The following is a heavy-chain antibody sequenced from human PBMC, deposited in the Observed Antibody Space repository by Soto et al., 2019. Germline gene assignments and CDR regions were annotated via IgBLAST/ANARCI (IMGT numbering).Heavy chain of an antibody. CDR3: ARETYSGSPHRFEF. CDR1: GDTFIRYY. J-gene: IGHJ4*02. CDR2: INPSGDST. V-gene: IGHV1-46*01. D-gene: IGHD6-6*01. Sequence: QVQLVQSGAEVKKPGASVKLSCKASGDTFIRYYMHWVRQAPGQGLEWMGIINPSGDSTSYAQKFQCRVTMTRDTSTSTVYLEVSSLRSEDTTVYYCARETYSGSPHRFEFWGQGTLVTVSS.